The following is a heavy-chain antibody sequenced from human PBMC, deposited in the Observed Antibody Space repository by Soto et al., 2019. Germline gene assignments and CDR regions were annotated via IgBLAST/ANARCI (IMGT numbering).Heavy chain of an antibody. CDR2: IYYTGKT. CDR1: GGSVSSTSNF. Sequence: PSETLSLTCTVSGGSVSSTSNFWTWVRRPPGKGLEWIGYIYYTGKTNYNASLKSRVAISIDTSNNQFSLKMNSVTAADTAVYYCARVVTFNYERYNWFDPWGQGTLVTVSS. CDR3: ARVVTFNYERYNWFDP. J-gene: IGHJ5*02. D-gene: IGHD2-21*02. V-gene: IGHV4-61*01.